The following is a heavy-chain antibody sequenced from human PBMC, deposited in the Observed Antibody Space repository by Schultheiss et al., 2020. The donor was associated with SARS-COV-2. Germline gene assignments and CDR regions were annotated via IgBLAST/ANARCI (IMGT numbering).Heavy chain of an antibody. CDR1: GFTFSDYY. CDR2: ISYDGSNK. V-gene: IGHV3-30*03. CDR3: ARDLRDTAMVFYYYYGMDV. D-gene: IGHD5-18*01. J-gene: IGHJ6*02. Sequence: GGSLRLSCAASGFTFSDYYMSWIRQAPGKGLEWVAVISYDGSNKYYADSVKGRFTISRDNSKNTLYLQMNSLRAEDTAVYYCARDLRDTAMVFYYYYGMDVWGQGTTVTVSS.